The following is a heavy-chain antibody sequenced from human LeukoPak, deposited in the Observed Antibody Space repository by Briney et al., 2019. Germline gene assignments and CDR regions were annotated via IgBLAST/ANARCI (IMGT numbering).Heavy chain of an antibody. CDR1: GFSFSSFW. CDR3: ARETPFNGASFDY. CDR2: ISSGSSYI. Sequence: TGGSLRLSCAASGFSFSSFWMCWVRQAPGKGLEWVSSISSGSSYIYYADSVKGRFTISRDNAKNSLYLQMNSLRAEDTAVYYCARETPFNGASFDYWGQGTLVTVSS. V-gene: IGHV3-21*01. J-gene: IGHJ4*02. D-gene: IGHD4-23*01.